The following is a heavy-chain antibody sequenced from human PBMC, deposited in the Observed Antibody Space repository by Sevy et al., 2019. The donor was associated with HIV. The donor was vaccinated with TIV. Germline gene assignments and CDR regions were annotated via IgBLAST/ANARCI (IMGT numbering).Heavy chain of an antibody. J-gene: IGHJ3*02. V-gene: IGHV4-38-2*02. CDR3: SSFGRLIIINDDTFEI. CDR2: IYHDGST. CDR1: GYAISSAYS. D-gene: IGHD3-9*01. Sequence: SETLSLTCTVSGYAISSAYSWGWIRQPPGKGLEWIANIYHDGSTYYNPSLNSRVTISIDTSKNQFSLKLSSVTAADTAVYYCSSFGRLIIINDDTFEIWGQGTMVTVSS.